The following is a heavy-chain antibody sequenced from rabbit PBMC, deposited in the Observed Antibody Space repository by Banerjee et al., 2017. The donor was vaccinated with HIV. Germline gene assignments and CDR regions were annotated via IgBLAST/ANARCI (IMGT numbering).Heavy chain of an antibody. J-gene: IGHJ4*01. V-gene: IGHV1S45*01. CDR3: ARAGYGGYGLNL. CDR2: IYTGSSGST. D-gene: IGHD6-1*01. CDR1: GFSFSSSYY. Sequence: QEQLVESGGGLVQPEGSLTLTCTASGFSFSSSYYMCWVRQAPGKGLEWISCIYTGSSGSTCYASWAKGRFTISKTSSTTVTLQMTSLTAADTATYFCARAGYGGYGLNLWGPGTLVTVS.